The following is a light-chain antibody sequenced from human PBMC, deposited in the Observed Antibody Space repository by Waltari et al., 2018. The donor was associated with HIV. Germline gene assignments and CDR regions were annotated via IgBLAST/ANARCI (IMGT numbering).Light chain of an antibody. Sequence: SYALTQPPSVSVAPGKTARITCGGDNIGGQLVHWYQQKPGPAPVLVICDDSDQPSGIPERFSGSNSGNTATLTISRVEGGDEADYYCQVWVDSRDVAVIFGGGTKLTVL. CDR2: DDS. V-gene: IGLV3-21*04. CDR3: QVWVDSRDVAVI. J-gene: IGLJ2*01. CDR1: NIGGQL.